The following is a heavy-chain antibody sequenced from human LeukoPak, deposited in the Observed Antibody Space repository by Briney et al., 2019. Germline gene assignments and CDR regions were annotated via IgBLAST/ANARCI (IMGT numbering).Heavy chain of an antibody. D-gene: IGHD3-22*01. CDR3: AKAEVVTYYYDSSGYYVDY. J-gene: IGHJ4*02. V-gene: IGHV3-23*01. CDR1: GFTFSSYA. CDR2: ISGGGGST. Sequence: GGSLRLSCAASGFTFSSYAMSWVRQAPGKGLEWVSAISGGGGSTYYADSVKGRFTISRDNSKNTLYLQMNSLRAEDTAVYYCAKAEVVTYYYDSSGYYVDYWGQGTLVTVSS.